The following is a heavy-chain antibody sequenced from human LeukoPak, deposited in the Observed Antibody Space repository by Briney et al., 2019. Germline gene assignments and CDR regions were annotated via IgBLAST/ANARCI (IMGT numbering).Heavy chain of an antibody. J-gene: IGHJ4*02. CDR1: GDSISTITYY. CDR2: LYYSGSI. D-gene: IGHD1-26*01. CDR3: ARGGGGTYSRPSYFDY. V-gene: IGHV4-39*07. Sequence: SETLSLTCRVSGDSISTITYYWGWVRQPPGKRLEWIGSLYYSGSIYYNPSLKSRVTISGDTSKNQFSLKLSSVTAADTALYYCARGGGGTYSRPSYFDYWGQGTLVTVSS.